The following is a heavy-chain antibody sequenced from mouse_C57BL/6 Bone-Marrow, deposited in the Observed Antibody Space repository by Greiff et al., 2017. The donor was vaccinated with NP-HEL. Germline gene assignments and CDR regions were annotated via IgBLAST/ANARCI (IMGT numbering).Heavy chain of an antibody. V-gene: IGHV1-80*01. CDR3: QYFDV. Sequence: LKQSGASVKISCKASGYAFSSYWMNWVKQRPGKGLEWSGQIYPGDGDTNYNGKFKGKATLTADKSSSTAYMQLSSLTSEASAVYFCQYFDVWGTGTTVTVSS. CDR1: GYAFSSYW. CDR2: IYPGDGDT. J-gene: IGHJ1*03.